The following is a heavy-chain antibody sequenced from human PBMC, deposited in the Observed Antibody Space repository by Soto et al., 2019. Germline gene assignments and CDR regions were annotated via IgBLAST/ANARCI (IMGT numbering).Heavy chain of an antibody. Sequence: AWSLGLSCAASGFTYRRSWMHWVLQAPGKGLEWVSRISGSGGSTYYADSVKGRFTISRDNSNNTLYLQMNSLIAEDTAVYYCAKDPLHRFCYDSSGYLPYVDYWGQGTLVTVSS. CDR3: AKDPLHRFCYDSSGYLPYVDY. V-gene: IGHV3-23*01. D-gene: IGHD3-22*01. J-gene: IGHJ4*02. CDR1: GFTYRRSW. CDR2: ISGSGGST.